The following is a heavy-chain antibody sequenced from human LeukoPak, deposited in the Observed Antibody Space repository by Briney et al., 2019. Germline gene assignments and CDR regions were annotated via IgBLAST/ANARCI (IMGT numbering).Heavy chain of an antibody. J-gene: IGHJ4*02. Sequence: SETLSLACAVYGGSFSGYYWSWIRQPPGKGLEWIGEINHSGSTNYNSSLKSRVTLSVHTSKNQFSLKLSSVTAADTGLYFCARGPSSGSWSSYFDSWGQGILVTVSS. CDR3: ARGPSSGSWSSYFDS. V-gene: IGHV4-34*01. D-gene: IGHD3-10*01. CDR1: GGSFSGYY. CDR2: INHSGST.